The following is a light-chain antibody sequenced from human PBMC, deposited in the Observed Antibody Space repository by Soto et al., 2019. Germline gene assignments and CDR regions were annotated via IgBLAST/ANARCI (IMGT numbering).Light chain of an antibody. J-gene: IGLJ2*01. CDR3: QSYDSSLSGVV. V-gene: IGLV1-40*01. CDR2: GNT. CDR1: SSNIGAGYD. Sequence: QSVLTQPPSVSGAPGQTVTISCTGSSSNIGAGYDVHWYQQLPGTAPKLLIYGNTNRPAGVPDRFSGSQSGTSASLAITGLQAEDEADYYCQSYDSSLSGVVFGGGTKVTVL.